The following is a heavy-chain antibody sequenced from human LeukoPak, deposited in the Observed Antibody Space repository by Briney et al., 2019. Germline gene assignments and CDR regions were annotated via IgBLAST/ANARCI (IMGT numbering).Heavy chain of an antibody. CDR1: GGSISSYY. D-gene: IGHD6-13*01. J-gene: IGHJ4*02. CDR3: ARAVSAAAGIGY. Sequence: PSETLSPTCTVSGGSISSYYWSWIRQPPGKGLEWIGYIYYSGSTNYNPSLKSRVTISVDTSKNQFSLKLSSVTAADTAVYYCARAVSAAAGIGYWGQGTLVTVSS. CDR2: IYYSGST. V-gene: IGHV4-59*01.